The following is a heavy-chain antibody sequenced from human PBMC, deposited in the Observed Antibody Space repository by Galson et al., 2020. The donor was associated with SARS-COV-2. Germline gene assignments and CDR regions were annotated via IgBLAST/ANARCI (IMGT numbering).Heavy chain of an antibody. J-gene: IGHJ6*02. CDR3: ARLGYYDVLTGYIVDV. Sequence: ASVKVSCKASGYTFTDYYIHWVRQAPGQGLEWMGWINPKSGGTHYAQKFEGRVTMTRDTSITTAYMELSRLRADDTAVYYCARLGYYDVLTGYIVDVWGQGTMVTVSS. CDR2: INPKSGGT. V-gene: IGHV1-2*02. CDR1: GYTFTDYY. D-gene: IGHD3-9*01.